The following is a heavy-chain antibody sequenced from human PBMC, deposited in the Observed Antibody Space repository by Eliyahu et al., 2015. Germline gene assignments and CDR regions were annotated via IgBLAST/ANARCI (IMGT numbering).Heavy chain of an antibody. CDR3: VRGRWAPGVLFDY. Sequence: EVQLVESGGGLIQPGGSLRLSCAASGFTVSSXYMSWVRQAPGKGLEWVSVIYSGGSTYYADSVKGRLTISRDNSKNTLYLQMNSLRAEETAVYYCVRGRWAPGVLFDYWGQGTLVTVSS. V-gene: IGHV3-53*01. CDR2: IYSGGST. D-gene: IGHD4-23*01. J-gene: IGHJ4*02. CDR1: GFTVSSXY.